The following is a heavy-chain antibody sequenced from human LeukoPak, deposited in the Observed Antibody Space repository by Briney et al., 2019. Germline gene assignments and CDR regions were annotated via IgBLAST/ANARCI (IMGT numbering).Heavy chain of an antibody. CDR1: GFTFSNAW. V-gene: IGHV3-15*01. CDR3: VKGILTGYWYGMDV. CDR2: IKSKTDGGTT. D-gene: IGHD3-9*01. Sequence: GGSLRLSCAASGFTFSNAWMSWVRQAPGKGLEWVGRIKSKTDGGTTDYAAPVKGRFTISRDDSKNTLYLQMNSLRPEDTAVYYCVKGILTGYWYGMDVWGQGTTVTVSS. J-gene: IGHJ6*02.